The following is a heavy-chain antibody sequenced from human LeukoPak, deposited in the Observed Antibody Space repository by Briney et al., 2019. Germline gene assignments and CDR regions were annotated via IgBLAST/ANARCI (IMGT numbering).Heavy chain of an antibody. CDR1: GFTFSDYW. CDR3: ATDWAARD. Sequence: GGSLRLSCAASGFTFSDYWKSWVRQAPGKGLEWVANIKQDGSEKYYVDSVKGRFTISRDNAKNSLYLQMKSLRAEDTAVYYCATDWAARDWGQGTLVTVSS. D-gene: IGHD3-16*01. CDR2: IKQDGSEK. V-gene: IGHV3-7*03. J-gene: IGHJ4*02.